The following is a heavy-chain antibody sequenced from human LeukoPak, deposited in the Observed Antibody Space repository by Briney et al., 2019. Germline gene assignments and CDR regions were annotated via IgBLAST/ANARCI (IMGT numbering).Heavy chain of an antibody. Sequence: GGSLRLSCAASGFTFSDYYMSWIRQAPGKGLEWVSYISSSVSTIYYADSVKGRFTISRDNAKNSLYLQMNSLRAEDTAVYYCARDSTPITYYYDSSGPYDALDIWGQGTMVTVSS. CDR3: ARDSTPITYYYDSSGPYDALDI. CDR2: ISSSVSTI. J-gene: IGHJ3*02. D-gene: IGHD3-22*01. V-gene: IGHV3-11*01. CDR1: GFTFSDYY.